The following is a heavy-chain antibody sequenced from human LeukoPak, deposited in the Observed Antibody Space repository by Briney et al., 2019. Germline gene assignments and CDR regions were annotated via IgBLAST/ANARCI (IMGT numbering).Heavy chain of an antibody. J-gene: IGHJ4*02. CDR2: ISYDGSNK. Sequence: PGGSLRLSCAASGFTFSSYAMLWVRQAPGKGLEWVAFISYDGSNKYYADSVKGRFTISRDNSKNTLYLQMNSLRAEDTAVYYCARAFKGITMVRGVMGPTDYWGQGTLVTVSS. D-gene: IGHD3-10*01. V-gene: IGHV3-30-3*01. CDR1: GFTFSSYA. CDR3: ARAFKGITMVRGVMGPTDY.